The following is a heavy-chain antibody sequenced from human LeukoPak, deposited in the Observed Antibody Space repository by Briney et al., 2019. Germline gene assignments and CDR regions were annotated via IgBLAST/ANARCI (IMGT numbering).Heavy chain of an antibody. CDR1: GYTFTGYY. Sequence: ASVKVSCKASGYTFTGYYMHWVRQAPGQGLEWMGGIIPIFGTANYAQKFQGRVTITADKSTSTAYMELSSLRSEDTAVYYCARGDSSLEYFQHWGQGTLVTVSS. D-gene: IGHD6-19*01. CDR2: IIPIFGTA. J-gene: IGHJ1*01. CDR3: ARGDSSLEYFQH. V-gene: IGHV1-69*06.